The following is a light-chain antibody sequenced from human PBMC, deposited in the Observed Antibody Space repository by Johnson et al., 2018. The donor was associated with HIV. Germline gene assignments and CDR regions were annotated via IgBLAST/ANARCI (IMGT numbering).Light chain of an antibody. CDR2: DNN. Sequence: QSVLTQPPSVSAAPGQTVTISCSGSSSNIGNNYVSWYQQLPGTVPKLLIYDNNKRPSGIPDRFSGSKSGTSATLGITGLQTGDEVDYYCGAWDSSLSAYVFATETKVTVL. V-gene: IGLV1-51*01. CDR3: GAWDSSLSAYV. J-gene: IGLJ1*01. CDR1: SSNIGNNY.